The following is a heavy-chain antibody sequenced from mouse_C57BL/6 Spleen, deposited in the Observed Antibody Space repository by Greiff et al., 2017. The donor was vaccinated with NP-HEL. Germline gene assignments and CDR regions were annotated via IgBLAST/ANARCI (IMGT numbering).Heavy chain of an antibody. CDR3: TKGKYSNYVAWFAY. CDR2: IDPETGGT. J-gene: IGHJ3*01. V-gene: IGHV1-15*01. CDR1: GYTFTDYE. Sequence: VQLQQSGAELVRPGASVTLSCKASGYTFTDYEMHWVKQTPVHGLEWIGAIDPETGGTAYNQKFKGKAILTADKSSSTAYMELRSLTSEDSAVYYCTKGKYSNYVAWFAYWGQGTLVTVSA. D-gene: IGHD2-5*01.